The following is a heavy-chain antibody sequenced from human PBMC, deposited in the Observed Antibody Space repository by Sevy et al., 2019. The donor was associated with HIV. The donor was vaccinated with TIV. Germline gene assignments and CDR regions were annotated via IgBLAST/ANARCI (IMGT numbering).Heavy chain of an antibody. Sequence: SETLSLTCTVSGGSISSYYWSWIRQPPGKGLEWLGYIYYSGSTNYNPSLKSRVTISVDTSKNQFSLKLSSVTAADTAVYYCARFKDYCSSTSCYSWFDPWGQGTLVTVSS. CDR2: IYYSGST. J-gene: IGHJ5*02. D-gene: IGHD2-2*01. CDR1: GGSISSYY. V-gene: IGHV4-59*01. CDR3: ARFKDYCSSTSCYSWFDP.